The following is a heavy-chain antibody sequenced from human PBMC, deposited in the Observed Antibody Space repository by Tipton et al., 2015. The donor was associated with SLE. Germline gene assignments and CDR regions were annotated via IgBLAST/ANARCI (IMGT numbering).Heavy chain of an antibody. Sequence: SLRLSCAASGFTVSSNYMSWVRQAPGKGLEWVAVISYDGSNKYYADSVKGRFTISRDNSKNTLYLQMNSLRAEDTAVYYCAKDGSPSYYFDYWGQGTLVTVSS. D-gene: IGHD2-15*01. CDR3: AKDGSPSYYFDY. CDR1: GFTVSSNY. CDR2: ISYDGSNK. V-gene: IGHV3-30*18. J-gene: IGHJ4*02.